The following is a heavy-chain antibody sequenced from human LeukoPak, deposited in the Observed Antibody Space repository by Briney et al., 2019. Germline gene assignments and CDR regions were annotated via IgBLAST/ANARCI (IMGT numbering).Heavy chain of an antibody. CDR1: GYTFTGYY. Sequence: ASVKVSCKASGYTFTGYYMHWVRQAPGQGLEWMGWINPNSGGTNYAQKFQGRVTMTRDTSISTAYMELSRLRSDDTAVYYCAREPRDLDSSGPHDAFDIWGQGTMVTVSS. V-gene: IGHV1-2*02. CDR3: AREPRDLDSSGPHDAFDI. CDR2: INPNSGGT. J-gene: IGHJ3*02. D-gene: IGHD3-22*01.